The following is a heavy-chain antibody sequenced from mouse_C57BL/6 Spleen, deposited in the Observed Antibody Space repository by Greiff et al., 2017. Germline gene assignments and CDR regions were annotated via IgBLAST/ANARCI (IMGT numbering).Heavy chain of an antibody. CDR1: GYTFTSYW. D-gene: IGHD1-1*01. V-gene: IGHV1-69*01. Sequence: VQLQQPGAELVMPGASVKLSCKASGYTFTSYWMHWVKQRPGQGLEWIGEIDPSDSYTHYNQKFKGKSKLTVDKSSSTAYMQLSSLTSEDSAVYYCASPGSSPNYYAMDYWGQGTSVTVSS. CDR3: ASPGSSPNYYAMDY. CDR2: IDPSDSYT. J-gene: IGHJ4*01.